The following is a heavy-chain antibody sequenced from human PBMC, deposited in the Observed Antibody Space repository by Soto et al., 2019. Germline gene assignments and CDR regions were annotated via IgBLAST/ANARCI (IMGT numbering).Heavy chain of an antibody. J-gene: IGHJ1*01. CDR2: ISYDGSNK. V-gene: IGHV3-30*18. CDR3: AKAAGDCISTSCYGGYFQH. Sequence: GGSLRLSCAASGFTFSSYGMHWVRQAPGKGLEWVAVISYDGSNKDYADSVKGRFTISRDNSKNTLYLQMNSLRAEDTAVYYCAKAAGDCISTSCYGGYFQHWGQGTLVTVSS. CDR1: GFTFSSYG. D-gene: IGHD2-2*01.